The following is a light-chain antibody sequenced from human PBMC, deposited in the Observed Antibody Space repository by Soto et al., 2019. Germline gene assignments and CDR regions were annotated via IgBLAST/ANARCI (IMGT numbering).Light chain of an antibody. CDR3: QQSYSTPGT. CDR2: AAS. Sequence: DIQMTQSPSSLSASVGDRVTITCRASQSISSYLNWYQQKPGKAPKLLIYAASSLQSGGPSRFSGSGSGTDFTLNISSLQPEDVATYYCQQSYSTPGTFGQGTKVEIK. CDR1: QSISSY. V-gene: IGKV1-39*01. J-gene: IGKJ1*01.